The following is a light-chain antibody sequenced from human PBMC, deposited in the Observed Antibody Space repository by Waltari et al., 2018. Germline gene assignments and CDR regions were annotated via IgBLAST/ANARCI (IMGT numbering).Light chain of an antibody. CDR2: DAS. J-gene: IGKJ2*01. CDR1: QRLSSY. CDR3: QQRSTWPPYT. Sequence: EIVLTQSPATLSLSPGEGATLACRASQRLSSYLAWYQQKRGQAPRLLIYDASNRATGIPARFSGSGSGTDFTLTISNVEPEDFAVYYCQQRSTWPPYTFGQGTKLEIK. V-gene: IGKV3-11*01.